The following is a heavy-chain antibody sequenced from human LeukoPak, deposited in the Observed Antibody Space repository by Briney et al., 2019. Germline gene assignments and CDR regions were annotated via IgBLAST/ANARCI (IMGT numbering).Heavy chain of an antibody. CDR2: ISAYNDNT. V-gene: IGHV1-18*01. Sequence: GPVKVSCKASGYTFTSYGISWVRQAPGQGLEWVGWISAYNDNTNYAQKLQGRVTMTTDTSTSTAYMELRSLRSDDTAVYYCARKAPSFGVVKGAFDIWGQGTMVTVSS. D-gene: IGHD3-3*01. CDR1: GYTFTSYG. J-gene: IGHJ3*02. CDR3: ARKAPSFGVVKGAFDI.